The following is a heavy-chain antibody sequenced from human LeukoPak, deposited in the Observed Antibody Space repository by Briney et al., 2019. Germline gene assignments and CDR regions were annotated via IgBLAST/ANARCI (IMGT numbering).Heavy chain of an antibody. Sequence: SVRVSCKASGFTFSSSAVQWVRQARGQRLEWIGWFVVATGNTKYAQRFQERVTITRDMSTSTAYMELSSLRSEDTAVYYCAADFGTTGRFDYWGQGTLVTVSS. CDR2: FVVATGNT. J-gene: IGHJ4*02. V-gene: IGHV1-58*01. D-gene: IGHD1-1*01. CDR1: GFTFSSSA. CDR3: AADFGTTGRFDY.